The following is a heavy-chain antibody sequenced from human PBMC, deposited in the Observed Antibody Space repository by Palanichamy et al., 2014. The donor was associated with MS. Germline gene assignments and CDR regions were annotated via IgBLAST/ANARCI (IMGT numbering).Heavy chain of an antibody. CDR1: GYKFTSYT. CDR3: AGRWSRAGGYFDY. D-gene: IGHD3-16*01. V-gene: IGHV1-3*04. CDR2: INTGNGNT. J-gene: IGHJ4*02. Sequence: QVQVVQSGAEVKKPGASVKVSCKTAGYKFTSYTLHWFRQAPGQRLEWMGYINTGNGNTNYSQHLQGRVTISRDTSASTVYMDISSLRSEDSALYFCAGRWSRAGGYFDYWGQGTMVTVSS.